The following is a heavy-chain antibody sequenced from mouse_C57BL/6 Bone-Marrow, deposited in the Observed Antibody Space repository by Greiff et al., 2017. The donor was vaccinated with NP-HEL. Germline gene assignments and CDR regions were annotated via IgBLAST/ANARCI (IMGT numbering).Heavy chain of an antibody. CDR3: AREYSNYPIVAY. V-gene: IGHV1-81*01. CDR2: IYPRSGNT. CDR1: GYTFTSYG. D-gene: IGHD2-5*01. J-gene: IGHJ3*01. Sequence: QVQLQQSGAELARPGASVKLSCKASGYTFTSYGISWVKQRTGQGLEWIGEIYPRSGNTYYNEKFKGKATLTADKSSSTAYMELRSLTSEDSAVYFCAREYSNYPIVAYWGQGTLVTVSA.